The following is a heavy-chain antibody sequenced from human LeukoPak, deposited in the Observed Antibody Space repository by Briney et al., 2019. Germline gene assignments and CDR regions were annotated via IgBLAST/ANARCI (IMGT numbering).Heavy chain of an antibody. D-gene: IGHD6-13*01. CDR3: ATRPRAAAPHDGDY. J-gene: IGHJ4*02. V-gene: IGHV3-23*01. Sequence: GGSLRLSCAASGFTFSSYAMSWVRQAPGKGLEWVSAISGSGGSTYYADSVKGRFTISRDISKNTLYLQMNSLRAEDTAVYYCATRPRAAAPHDGDYWGQGTLVTVSS. CDR2: ISGSGGST. CDR1: GFTFSSYA.